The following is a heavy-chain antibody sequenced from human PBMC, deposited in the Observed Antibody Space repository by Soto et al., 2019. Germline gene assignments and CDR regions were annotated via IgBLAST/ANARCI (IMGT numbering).Heavy chain of an antibody. V-gene: IGHV1-2*04. J-gene: IGHJ6*02. Sequence: QVQLVQSGAEVKKPGASVKVSCKASGYTFTGYYMHWVRQAPGQGLEWMGWINPNSGGTNYAQKVQGWVTMTRDTSISTVYMELSRLRSDDTAVYYCARESAGIVVVPAAPGGVGMDVWGQGTTVTVSS. CDR1: GYTFTGYY. CDR2: INPNSGGT. D-gene: IGHD2-2*01. CDR3: ARESAGIVVVPAAPGGVGMDV.